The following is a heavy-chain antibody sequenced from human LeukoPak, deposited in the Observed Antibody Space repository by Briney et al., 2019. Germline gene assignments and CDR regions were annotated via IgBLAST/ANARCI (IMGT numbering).Heavy chain of an antibody. J-gene: IGHJ4*02. CDR2: IDPNHGTA. CDR3: ATPLAYCRGGSCYDSGHFDY. Sequence: ASVHVSCKASGYPFTRYGIHWVRRASGQGLEWVGVIDPNHGTAAYSQTFQGRVTMTRDMSTNTVYMDLSSLRPEDTAMYYRATPLAYCRGGSCYDSGHFDYWGQGTLVTVSS. CDR1: GYPFTRYG. V-gene: IGHV1-46*01. D-gene: IGHD2-15*01.